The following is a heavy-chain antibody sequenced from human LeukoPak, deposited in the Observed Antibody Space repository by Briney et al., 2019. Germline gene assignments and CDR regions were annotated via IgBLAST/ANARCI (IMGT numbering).Heavy chain of an antibody. CDR2: VDPEDGET. D-gene: IGHD4-17*01. Sequence: ASVKVSCKVSGYTFTDYYMHWVQQAPGKGLEWMGLVDPEDGETIHAEKFQGRVTITADTSTDTAYMELSSLRSEDTAVYYCATVGYGDYHFDYWGQGTLVTVSS. CDR3: ATVGYGDYHFDY. J-gene: IGHJ4*02. V-gene: IGHV1-69-2*01. CDR1: GYTFTDYY.